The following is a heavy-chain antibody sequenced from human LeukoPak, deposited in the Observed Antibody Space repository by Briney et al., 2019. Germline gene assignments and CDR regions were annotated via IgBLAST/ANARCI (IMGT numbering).Heavy chain of an antibody. CDR2: ISYDGGNK. Sequence: GGSLRLSCAASGFTFSDYAMHWVRQAPGKGLEWVALISYDGGNKYYADSVKGRFTISRDDSKNTLYLQMNSLKTEDTAVYYCTTAGPYGYFDYWGQGTLVTVSS. V-gene: IGHV3-30*04. CDR1: GFTFSDYA. J-gene: IGHJ4*02. CDR3: TTAGPYGYFDY. D-gene: IGHD1-14*01.